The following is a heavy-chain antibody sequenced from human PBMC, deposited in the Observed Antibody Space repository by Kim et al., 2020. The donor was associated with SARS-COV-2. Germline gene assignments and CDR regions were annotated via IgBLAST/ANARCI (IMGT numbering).Heavy chain of an antibody. CDR1: GYTFTGYY. D-gene: IGHD6-6*01. CDR3: SRDLIKSSSSSFVY. V-gene: IGHV1-2*02. Sequence: ASVKVSCKASGYTFTGYYMHWVRQAPGQGLEWMLWINPTSGCTTSAQKFPCRVPMTRDTSLSPAYIELSSLISYDPAVYSFSRDLIKSSSSSFVYCGQ. CDR2: INPTSGCT. J-gene: IGHJ4*02.